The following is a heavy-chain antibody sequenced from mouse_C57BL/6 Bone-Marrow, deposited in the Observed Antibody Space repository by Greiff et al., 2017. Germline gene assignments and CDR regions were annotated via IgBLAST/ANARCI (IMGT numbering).Heavy chain of an antibody. CDR1: GFTFSSYG. CDR3: ARADYDGYFDV. CDR2: ISSGGSYT. J-gene: IGHJ1*03. Sequence: EVKLEESGGDLVKPGGSLKLSCAASGFTFSSYGMSWVRQTPDKRLEWVATISSGGSYTYYPDSVKGRFTITRDKAKTTRYLQMSSLKAEDTAMYYCARADYDGYFDVWGTGTTVTVSS. V-gene: IGHV5-6*02. D-gene: IGHD2-4*01.